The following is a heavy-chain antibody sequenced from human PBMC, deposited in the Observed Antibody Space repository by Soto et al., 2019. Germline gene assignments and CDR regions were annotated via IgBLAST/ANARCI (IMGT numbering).Heavy chain of an antibody. D-gene: IGHD3-22*01. CDR3: AKGGSYSSGYYYPNYYYYGMDV. J-gene: IGHJ6*02. V-gene: IGHV3-30*18. CDR2: ISYDGSNK. Sequence: GGSLRLSCAGSGFTFSSYGMHWVRQAPGKGLEWVAVISYDGSNKYYADSVKGRFTISRDNSKNTLYLQMNSLRAEDTAVYYCAKGGSYSSGYYYPNYYYYGMDVWGQGTTVTVS. CDR1: GFTFSSYG.